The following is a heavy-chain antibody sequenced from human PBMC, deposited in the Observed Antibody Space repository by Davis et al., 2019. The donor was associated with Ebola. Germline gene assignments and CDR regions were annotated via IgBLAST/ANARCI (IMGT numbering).Heavy chain of an antibody. J-gene: IGHJ3*01. CDR1: GFTFSSYV. D-gene: IGHD3-10*01. Sequence: GGSLRLSCAASGFTFSSYVMSWVRQAPGKGLEWVSTLGTSVDTYYADSVKGRFTISRDNSKNTLYLQMNGLRVEDTATYYCAKTFGEMFPECLEVWGQGTVVTVSS. CDR3: AKTFGEMFPECLEV. CDR2: LGTSVDT. V-gene: IGHV3-23*01.